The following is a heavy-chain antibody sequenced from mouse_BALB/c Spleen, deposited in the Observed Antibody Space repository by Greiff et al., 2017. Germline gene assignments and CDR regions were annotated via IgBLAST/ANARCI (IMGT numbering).Heavy chain of an antibody. J-gene: IGHJ2*01. Sequence: DVQLQESGPDLVKPSQSLSLTCTVTGYSITSGYSWHWIRQFPGNQLERRGYIHYSGSTNYTPSLKSRISITRDTSKNQFFLQLNSVTTEDTATYYCARGWNYYYGSSPYYFDYWGQGITLTVSS. CDR3: ARGWNYYYGSSPYYFDY. CDR1: GYSITSGYS. CDR2: IHYSGST. D-gene: IGHD1-1*01. V-gene: IGHV3-1*02.